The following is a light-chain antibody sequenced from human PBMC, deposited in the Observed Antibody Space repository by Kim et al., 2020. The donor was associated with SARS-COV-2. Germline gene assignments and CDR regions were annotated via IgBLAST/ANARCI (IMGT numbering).Light chain of an antibody. Sequence: ALGQPVRITCQGDTLRNYYAIWYQQKPGQAPALVIYGRNNRPSGIPDRFSGSTSGNTASLTITGAQAEDEADYYCSSRDISGNHVIFGGGTQLTVL. J-gene: IGLJ2*01. CDR2: GRN. CDR1: TLRNYY. V-gene: IGLV3-19*01. CDR3: SSRDISGNHVI.